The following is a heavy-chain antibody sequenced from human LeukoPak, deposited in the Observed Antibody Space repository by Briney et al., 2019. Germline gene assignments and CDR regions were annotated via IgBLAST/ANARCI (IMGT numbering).Heavy chain of an antibody. CDR3: ARHLYGDYANFDY. J-gene: IGHJ4*02. V-gene: IGHV4-38-2*02. D-gene: IGHD4-17*01. CDR2: IYYSGST. Sequence: PSETLSLTCTVSGYSISSGYYWGWIRQPPGRGLEWIGSIYYSGSTYYNPSLKSRVTISVDTSKNQFSLKLSSVTAADTAVYYCARHLYGDYANFDYWGQGTLVTVSS. CDR1: GYSISSGYY.